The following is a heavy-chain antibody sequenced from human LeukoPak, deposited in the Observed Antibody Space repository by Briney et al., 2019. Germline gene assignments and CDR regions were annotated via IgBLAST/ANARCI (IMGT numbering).Heavy chain of an antibody. CDR1: GGSIRSSSYY. Sequence: SETLSLTCTVSGGSIRSSSYYWGWIRQPPGKGLEWIGSIYYSGSTYCNASLKSRGTISVDTSKNQFSLKLNSVTAADTAVYFCARQVVAVAGTGYFDYWGQGTLVTVSS. CDR3: ARQVVAVAGTGYFDY. J-gene: IGHJ4*02. CDR2: IYYSGST. D-gene: IGHD6-19*01. V-gene: IGHV4-39*01.